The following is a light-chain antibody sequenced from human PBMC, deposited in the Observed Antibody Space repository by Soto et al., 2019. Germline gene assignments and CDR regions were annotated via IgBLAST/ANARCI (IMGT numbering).Light chain of an antibody. V-gene: IGLV4-60*02. CDR3: ETWDTSVVV. J-gene: IGLJ2*01. Sequence: QSVLTQSSSASASLGSSVKLTCTLSSGHSTYIIAWHQQQPGKAPRYLMKLEGSGSYNKGSGIPARFSGTSSGADRYPTNSNLQCEDEADYYCETWDTSVVVFGGGTKLTVL. CDR2: LEGSGSY. CDR1: SGHSTYI.